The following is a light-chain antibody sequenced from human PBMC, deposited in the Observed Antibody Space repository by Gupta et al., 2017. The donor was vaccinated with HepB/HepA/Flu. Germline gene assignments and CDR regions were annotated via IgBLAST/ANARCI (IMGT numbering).Light chain of an antibody. CDR1: ALPKQY. CDR3: QSADSSGTLWV. Sequence: SYDLTQPPSLSVSPGQTARISCSGDALPKQYAYWYQQKPGQAPVLLISKDTERPSGIPERFSASTSGTTVTLTISGVQAEDEADYYCQSADSSGTLWVFGGGTKLTVL. J-gene: IGLJ3*02. CDR2: KDT. V-gene: IGLV3-25*03.